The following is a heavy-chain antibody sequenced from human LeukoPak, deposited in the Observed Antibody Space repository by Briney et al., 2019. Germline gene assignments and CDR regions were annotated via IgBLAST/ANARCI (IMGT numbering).Heavy chain of an antibody. CDR2: INHSGST. D-gene: IGHD3-10*01. CDR3: ARGGITMVRRALRPWFDP. J-gene: IGHJ5*02. CDR1: GGSFSGYY. V-gene: IGHV4-34*01. Sequence: RSETLSLTCAVYGGSFSGYYWSWIRQPPGKGLEWIGEINHSGSTNYNPSLKSRVTISVDTSKNQFSLKLSSVTAADTAVYYCARGGITMVRRALRPWFDPWGQGTLVTVSS.